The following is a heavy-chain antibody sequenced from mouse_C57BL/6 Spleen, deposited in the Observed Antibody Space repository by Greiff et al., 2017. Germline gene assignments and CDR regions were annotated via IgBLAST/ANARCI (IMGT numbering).Heavy chain of an antibody. CDR3: ARVGPRDYFDY. CDR1: GYSFTSYY. J-gene: IGHJ2*01. Sequence: QVQLQQSGPELVKPGASVKISCKASGYSFTSYYIHWVKQRPGQGLEWIGWIYPGSGNTKYNEKFKGKATLTADTSSSTAYMQLSSLTSEDSAVYYCARVGPRDYFDYWGQGTTLTVSS. CDR2: IYPGSGNT. V-gene: IGHV1-66*01.